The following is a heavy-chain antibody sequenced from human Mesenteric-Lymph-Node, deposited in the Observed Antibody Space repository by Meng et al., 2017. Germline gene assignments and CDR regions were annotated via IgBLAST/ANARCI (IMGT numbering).Heavy chain of an antibody. Sequence: SLKISCAASGFTFDDYAMHWVRQAPGKGLEWVSGISWNSGSIGYADSVKGRFTISRDNAKNSLYLQMNSLRAEDTALYYCAEDMGYCSGGSCYVRLDYYYGMDVWGQGTTVTVSS. V-gene: IGHV3-9*01. CDR2: ISWNSGSI. J-gene: IGHJ6*02. CDR1: GFTFDDYA. CDR3: AEDMGYCSGGSCYVRLDYYYGMDV. D-gene: IGHD2-15*01.